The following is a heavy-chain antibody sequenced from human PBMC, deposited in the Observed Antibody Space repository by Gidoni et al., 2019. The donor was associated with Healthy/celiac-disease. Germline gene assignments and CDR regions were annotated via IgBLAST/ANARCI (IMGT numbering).Heavy chain of an antibody. V-gene: IGHV4-59*08. J-gene: IGHJ3*02. CDR2: IYYSGST. CDR3: ARHGTDAFDI. D-gene: IGHD1-26*01. Sequence: QVQLQESGPGLVKPSATLSITCTVSGGPISSYYWRWIRQPPGKGLKWIGDIYYSGSTNYNPPLKSRVTISVDTSKNQFSLKLSSVTAADTAVYYCARHGTDAFDIWGQGTMVTVSS. CDR1: GGPISSYY.